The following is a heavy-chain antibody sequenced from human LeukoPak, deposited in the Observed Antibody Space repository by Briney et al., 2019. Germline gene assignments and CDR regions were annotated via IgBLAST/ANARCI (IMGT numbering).Heavy chain of an antibody. Sequence: GGSLILSCAASGFTFSIYSMNWVRQAPGKGLEWVSAISGSGGSTYYADSVKGRFTISRDNSKNTLYLQMNNLRAEDTAVYYCAKPKLTMIVVGDAFDIWGQGTMVTVSS. V-gene: IGHV3-23*01. CDR2: ISGSGGST. CDR3: AKPKLTMIVVGDAFDI. CDR1: GFTFSIYS. D-gene: IGHD3-22*01. J-gene: IGHJ3*02.